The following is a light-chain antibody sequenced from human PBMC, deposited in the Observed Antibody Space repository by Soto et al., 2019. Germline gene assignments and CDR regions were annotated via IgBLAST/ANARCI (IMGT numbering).Light chain of an antibody. CDR1: TSNIGRSS. Sequence: QSGLSQPPSASGTPGQRVTISCSGSTSNIGRSSVNWYQQLPGTAPKLLIYSSNQRPSGVPDRVSGFKSSTSASLAISGLQSEDEADYYCAAWDDSLKGWVFGGGTKLTVL. CDR3: AAWDDSLKGWV. J-gene: IGLJ3*02. CDR2: SSN. V-gene: IGLV1-44*01.